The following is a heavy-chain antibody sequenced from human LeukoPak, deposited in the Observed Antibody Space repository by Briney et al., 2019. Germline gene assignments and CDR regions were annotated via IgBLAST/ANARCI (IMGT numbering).Heavy chain of an antibody. V-gene: IGHV4-59*01. CDR1: GDSISNYY. D-gene: IGHD3-22*01. Sequence: SETLSLTCAVSGDSISNYYWSWIRQSPGKGLEWIGYIYYSGSTNYNPSLKSRVTISVDTSKNQFSLKLSSVTAADTAVYYCARVGTYYYDSSGYSDAFDIWGQGTMVTVSS. CDR3: ARVGTYYYDSSGYSDAFDI. CDR2: IYYSGST. J-gene: IGHJ3*02.